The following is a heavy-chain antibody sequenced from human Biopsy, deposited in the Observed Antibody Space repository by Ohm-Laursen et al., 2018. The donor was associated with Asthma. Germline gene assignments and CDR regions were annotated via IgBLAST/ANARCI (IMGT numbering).Heavy chain of an antibody. Sequence: RSLRLSCSASGISFRNYGMHWVRQAPGKGLEWVALLSSDGANEYYADSVMGRFTISRDNSKNTLYLQMSSLRAEDTAVYYCATDRGALVVLLGFRFQHWGQGSLVSVSS. J-gene: IGHJ1*01. V-gene: IGHV3-30*03. CDR1: GISFRNYG. D-gene: IGHD2-21*01. CDR3: ATDRGALVVLLGFRFQH. CDR2: LSSDGANE.